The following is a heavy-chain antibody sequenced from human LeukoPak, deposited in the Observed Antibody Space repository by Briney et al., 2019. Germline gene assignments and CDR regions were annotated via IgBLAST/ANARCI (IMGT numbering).Heavy chain of an antibody. CDR2: ISYDGSNK. Sequence: PGGSLRLSCAASGFTFSSYAMHWVRQAPGKGLEWVAVISYDGSNKYYADSVKGRFTISRDNSKNTLYLQMNSLRAEDTAVYYCARDETYYDSSGYYRDYWGQGTLVTVSS. D-gene: IGHD3-22*01. V-gene: IGHV3-30-3*01. J-gene: IGHJ4*02. CDR3: ARDETYYDSSGYYRDY. CDR1: GFTFSSYA.